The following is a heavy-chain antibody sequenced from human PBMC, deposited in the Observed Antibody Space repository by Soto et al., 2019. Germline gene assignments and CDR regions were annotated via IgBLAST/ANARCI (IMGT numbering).Heavy chain of an antibody. CDR2: VYPRDSDT. CDR1: GYIFIDYW. Sequence: PVESLKISCNASGYIFIDYWIGWVRQMPGKGLEWMGIVYPRDSDTRYSPSFQGQVTISADRSTGTAFLQWRSLKASDTALYYCARPPLPGYSIHFNFWGQGTLVTVSS. J-gene: IGHJ4*02. D-gene: IGHD2-15*01. CDR3: ARPPLPGYSIHFNF. V-gene: IGHV5-51*01.